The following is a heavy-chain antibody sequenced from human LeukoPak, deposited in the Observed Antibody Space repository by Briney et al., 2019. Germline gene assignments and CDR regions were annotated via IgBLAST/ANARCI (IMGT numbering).Heavy chain of an antibody. V-gene: IGHV1-3*01. CDR1: GYTFTSCA. CDR3: ARDQDFGLLWFGESYGMDV. D-gene: IGHD3-10*01. J-gene: IGHJ6*02. CDR2: INAGNGNT. Sequence: ASVKVSCKASGYTFTSCAMHWVRQAPGQRLEWMGWINAGNGNTKYSQKFQGRVTITRDTTASTAYMELSSLRSKDTAVYYCARDQDFGLLWFGESYGMDVWGQGTTVTVSS.